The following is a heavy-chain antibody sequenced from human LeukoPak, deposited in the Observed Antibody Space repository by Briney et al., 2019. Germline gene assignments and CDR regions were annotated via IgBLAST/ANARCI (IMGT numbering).Heavy chain of an antibody. CDR3: ARDPGGGYSYGWAIDYYYYMDV. V-gene: IGHV4-61*02. CDR1: GGSISSGSYY. Sequence: PSQTLSLTCTVSGGSISSGSYYWSWIRQPAGKGLEWIGRIYTSGSTNYNPSLKSRVTISVDTSKNQFSLKLSSVTAADTAVYYCARDPGGGYSYGWAIDYYYYMDVWGKGTTVTVSS. D-gene: IGHD5-18*01. J-gene: IGHJ6*03. CDR2: IYTSGST.